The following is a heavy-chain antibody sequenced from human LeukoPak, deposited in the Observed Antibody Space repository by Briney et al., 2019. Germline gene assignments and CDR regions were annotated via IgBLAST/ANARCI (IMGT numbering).Heavy chain of an antibody. D-gene: IGHD5-18*01. CDR3: ARATGSYGYISSYYYMDV. V-gene: IGHV3-7*01. J-gene: IGHJ6*03. Sequence: GGSLRLSCAASGFTFSSYWMSWVRQAPGKGLEWVANIRQDGSEKYYVDSVKGRFTITRDNAKNSLYLQMNSLRAEDTAVYYCARATGSYGYISSYYYMDVWGKGTTVTVSS. CDR2: IRQDGSEK. CDR1: GFTFSSYW.